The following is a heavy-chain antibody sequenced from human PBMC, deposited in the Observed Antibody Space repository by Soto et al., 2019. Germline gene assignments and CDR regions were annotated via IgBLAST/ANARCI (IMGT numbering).Heavy chain of an antibody. D-gene: IGHD3-22*01. J-gene: IGHJ4*02. Sequence: GSLRLSCAVSGFSVSNNYMNWVRQAPGKGLEWVSAISGSGGSTYYADSVKGRFTISRDNSKNTLYLQMNSLRAEDTAVYYCAKVTHYYDSSGFDYWGQGTLVTVSS. CDR1: GFSVSNNY. CDR3: AKVTHYYDSSGFDY. V-gene: IGHV3-23*01. CDR2: ISGSGGST.